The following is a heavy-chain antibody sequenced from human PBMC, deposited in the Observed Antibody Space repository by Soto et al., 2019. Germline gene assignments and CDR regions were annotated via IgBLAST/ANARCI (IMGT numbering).Heavy chain of an antibody. V-gene: IGHV3-23*01. CDR1: GFTFISYV. Sequence: QPGGSLRLSCAASGFTFISYVINWVRQAPEKGLEWVSAINGGGTAYYTNSVKGRFTISGDNSKNTVYLEMNSLTAEDTAIYYCARDQIGYARFDYWGQGAQVTVSS. D-gene: IGHD2-2*01. CDR3: ARDQIGYARFDY. J-gene: IGHJ4*02. CDR2: INGGGTA.